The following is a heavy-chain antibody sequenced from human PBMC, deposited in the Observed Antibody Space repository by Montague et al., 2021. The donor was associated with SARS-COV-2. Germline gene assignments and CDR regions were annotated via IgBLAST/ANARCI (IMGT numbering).Heavy chain of an antibody. Sequence: SLRLSCAASGFTVSRNYMGWVRQAPGKGLEWVSVIFGGGSTNYADSVKGRFTISRDTSQNTLYLQMNSLRAEDMAVYYCAKGGTSYFYGMDVWGQGTTVAASS. CDR3: AKGGTSYFYGMDV. D-gene: IGHD1-26*01. CDR2: IFGGGST. J-gene: IGHJ6*02. V-gene: IGHV3-66*01. CDR1: GFTVSRNY.